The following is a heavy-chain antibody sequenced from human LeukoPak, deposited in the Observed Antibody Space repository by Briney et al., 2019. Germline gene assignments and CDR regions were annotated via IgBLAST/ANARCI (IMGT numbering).Heavy chain of an antibody. D-gene: IGHD2-15*01. CDR1: GFTFSNAW. CDR3: TTIGYCSGGTCSGFDY. V-gene: IGHV3-15*01. CDR2: IKSKIDGGTT. J-gene: IGHJ4*02. Sequence: MSGGSLRLSCVASGFTFSNAWMSWVRKAPGKGLEWVGLIKSKIDGGTTDYAAPVKGRFTISRDDSKNTVYLQMNSLKIEDTAMYYCTTIGYCSGGTCSGFDYWGQGTLVTVSS.